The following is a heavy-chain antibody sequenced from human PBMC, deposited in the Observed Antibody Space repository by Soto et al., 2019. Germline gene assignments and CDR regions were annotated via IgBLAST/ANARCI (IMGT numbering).Heavy chain of an antibody. CDR1: GFSFSKYG. CDR2: IWLAGTTK. V-gene: IGHV3-33*01. D-gene: IGHD3-16*02. J-gene: IGHJ4*02. Sequence: QVPLLESGGGVVPPGRSLRLSCVVSGFSFSKYGMHWVRQAPGKGLEWVTMIWLAGTTKFYADSVQGLFSISRDNSKDMVYPEMNSLRGADTGVYYCARDSRYTSSYDGGYFGSWCKGTLVSVPS. CDR3: ARDSRYTSSYDGGYFGS.